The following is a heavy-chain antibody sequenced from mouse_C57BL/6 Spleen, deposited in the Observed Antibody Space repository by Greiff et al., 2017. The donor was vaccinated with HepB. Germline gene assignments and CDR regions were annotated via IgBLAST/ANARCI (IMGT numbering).Heavy chain of an antibody. D-gene: IGHD2-4*01. V-gene: IGHV1-61*01. CDR1: GYTFTSYW. CDR2: IYPSDSET. J-gene: IGHJ4*01. Sequence: QVQLQQPGAELVRPGSSVKLSCKASGYTFTSYWMDWVKQRPGQGLEWIGNIYPSDSETHYNQKFKDKATLTVDKSSSTAYMQLSSLTSEDSAVYYCARREYDYLYYYAMDYWGQGTSVTVSS. CDR3: ARREYDYLYYYAMDY.